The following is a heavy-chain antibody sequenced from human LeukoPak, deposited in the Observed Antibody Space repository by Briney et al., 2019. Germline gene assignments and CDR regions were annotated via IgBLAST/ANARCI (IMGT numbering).Heavy chain of an antibody. Sequence: SETLSLTCTVSGSMYNYYWSWIRQPQGKGLEWIGYIHYNGITNYNPSLKTRVTMSLDTSKNQVSLNLNSVTAADTAVYYCARHISSGGTYAHFDYWGQGTLVTVSS. CDR3: ARHISSGGTYAHFDY. J-gene: IGHJ4*02. CDR1: GSMYNYY. V-gene: IGHV4-59*08. CDR2: IHYNGIT. D-gene: IGHD1-26*01.